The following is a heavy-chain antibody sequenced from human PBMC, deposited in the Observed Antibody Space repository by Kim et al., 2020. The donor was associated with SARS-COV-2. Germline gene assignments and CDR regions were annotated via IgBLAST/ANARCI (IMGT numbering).Heavy chain of an antibody. J-gene: IGHJ4*02. Sequence: AAPVKGTFTISRDDSKNTLYLQMNSLKTEDTAVYYCTTDILTGYYFDYWGQGTLVTVSS. CDR3: TTDILTGYYFDY. V-gene: IGHV3-15*01. D-gene: IGHD3-9*01.